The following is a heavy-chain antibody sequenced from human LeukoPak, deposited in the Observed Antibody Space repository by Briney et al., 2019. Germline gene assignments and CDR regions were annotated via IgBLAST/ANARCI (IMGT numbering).Heavy chain of an antibody. CDR1: GXXFSSYA. D-gene: IGHD3-22*01. CDR2: ISGSGGST. CDR3: ARGYYYDSSGYVY. J-gene: IGHJ4*02. Sequence: PGGSLRLSCAAXGXXFSSYAMSWVRQAPXXXXXXXSAISGSGGSTYYADSVKGRFTISRDNSKNTLYLQMNSLRAEDTAVYYCARGYYYDSSGYVYWGQGTLVTVSS. V-gene: IGHV3-23*01.